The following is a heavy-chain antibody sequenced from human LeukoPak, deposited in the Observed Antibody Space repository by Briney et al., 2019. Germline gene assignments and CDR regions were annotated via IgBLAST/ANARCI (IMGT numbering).Heavy chain of an antibody. CDR1: GYTFTGYY. CDR3: ASTIFGVGRWGPNWFDP. D-gene: IGHD3-3*01. Sequence: ASVKVSCKASGYTFTGYYMHWVRQAPGQGLEWMGRINPNSGGTNYAQKFQGRVTMTRDTSISTAYMEMSRLRSDDTAVYYRASTIFGVGRWGPNWFDPWGQGTLVTVSS. CDR2: INPNSGGT. J-gene: IGHJ5*02. V-gene: IGHV1-2*06.